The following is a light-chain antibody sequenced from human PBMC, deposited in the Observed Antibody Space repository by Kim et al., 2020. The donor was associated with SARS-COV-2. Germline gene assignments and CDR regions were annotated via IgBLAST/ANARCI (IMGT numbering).Light chain of an antibody. CDR1: QDINNY. Sequence: ASVGDRVTITCRASQDINNYLAWYQQKPGKAPTVVIYGASTLHSGVPSRFSGSGSGTDFTLTISSLQPEDVGSYYCQKYDRAPWTFGHGTKVDIK. CDR3: QKYDRAPWT. V-gene: IGKV1-27*01. CDR2: GAS. J-gene: IGKJ1*01.